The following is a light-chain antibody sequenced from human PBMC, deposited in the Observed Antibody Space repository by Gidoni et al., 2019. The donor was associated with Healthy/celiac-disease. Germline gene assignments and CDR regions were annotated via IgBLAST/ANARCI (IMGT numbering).Light chain of an antibody. Sequence: AIRITQSPSSLSASTGDRVTITCRASQGVSSYFAWYQQKPGQAPKLLIYAASTLQSGVPSRFSGSGSGTDFTLSISCLQSEDFATYYCQQYYSYPLTFGGGTKVEIK. CDR3: QQYYSYPLT. V-gene: IGKV1-8*01. CDR2: AAS. CDR1: QGVSSY. J-gene: IGKJ4*01.